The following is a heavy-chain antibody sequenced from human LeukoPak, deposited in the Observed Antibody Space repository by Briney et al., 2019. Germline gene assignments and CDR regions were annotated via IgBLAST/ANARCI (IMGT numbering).Heavy chain of an antibody. D-gene: IGHD5-24*01. V-gene: IGHV4-59*08. Sequence: PSETLSLTCTVSGGSISSYYWRWIRQPPGKGLEWIGYIYYSGSTNYDPSLKSRVTISVDTSKNQFSLKLSSVTAADTAVYYWARVTRDGYNWVFDYWGQGTLVTVSS. CDR2: IYYSGST. J-gene: IGHJ4*02. CDR3: ARVTRDGYNWVFDY. CDR1: GGSISSYY.